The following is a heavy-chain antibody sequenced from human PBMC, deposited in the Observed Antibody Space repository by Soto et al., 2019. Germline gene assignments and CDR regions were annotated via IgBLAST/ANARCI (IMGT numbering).Heavy chain of an antibody. Sequence: QVQLQESGPGLVKPSQTLSLTCSVSGGSISSVDYYWSWIRHHPGKGLEWIGYIYYSGSTYYNPSYKRRITMSVDTSKNQFSLKVRSVTAADTALYCCARVTGSQQLVGWLGPWGQGTLVTVSS. D-gene: IGHD6-13*01. CDR3: ARVTGSQQLVGWLGP. V-gene: IGHV4-31*03. J-gene: IGHJ5*02. CDR1: GGSISSVDYY. CDR2: IYYSGST.